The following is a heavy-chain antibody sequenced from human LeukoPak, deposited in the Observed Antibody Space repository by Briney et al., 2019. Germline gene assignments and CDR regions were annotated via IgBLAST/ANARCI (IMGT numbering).Heavy chain of an antibody. D-gene: IGHD5-24*01. V-gene: IGHV4-59*08. CDR3: ARHGPRRDGYNYDY. CDR2: IYYTGSTNY. Sequence: TPSETLSLTCTVSGASIRSYYWSWIRQPPGKGLECIGYIYYTGSTNYNYNPSLKSRVNISVDTSKNQFSLKLSSVTAADTAVYYCARHGPRRDGYNYDYWGPGTLVTVSS. J-gene: IGHJ4*02. CDR1: GASIRSYY.